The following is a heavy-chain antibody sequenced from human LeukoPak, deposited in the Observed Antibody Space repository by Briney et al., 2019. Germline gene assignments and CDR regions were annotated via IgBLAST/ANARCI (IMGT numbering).Heavy chain of an antibody. CDR3: ACRDLTSTWSFP. CDR1: GYSFTSCW. J-gene: IGHJ5*02. Sequence: GESLKISCQGFGYSFTSCWIGWVRQTPGKGMEWMGVIYPGDLRVRYNPSFQGQVTISVDKSVNTAYLQWVSLRASDSAMYYCACRDLTSTWSFPWGQGTLVTVSS. D-gene: IGHD6-13*01. CDR2: IYPGDLRV. V-gene: IGHV5-51*01.